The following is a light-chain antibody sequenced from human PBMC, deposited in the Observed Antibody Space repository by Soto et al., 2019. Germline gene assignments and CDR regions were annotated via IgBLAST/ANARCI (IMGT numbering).Light chain of an antibody. Sequence: EIVMTQSQATLSVSIGERVTLSCRASQSVSSYLAWYQQKPGQAPRLLISDASTRATDIPDRFSGSGSGTDFPLTISSLQSTDLAVYYCLQYSTWPPLYTFGQGTKLEIK. CDR3: LQYSTWPPLYT. V-gene: IGKV3-15*01. CDR2: DAS. J-gene: IGKJ2*01. CDR1: QSVSSY.